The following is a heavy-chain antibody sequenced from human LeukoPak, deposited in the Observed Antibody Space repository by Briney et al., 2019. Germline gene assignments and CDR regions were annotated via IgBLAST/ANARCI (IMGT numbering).Heavy chain of an antibody. D-gene: IGHD2-2*01. V-gene: IGHV3-11*06. Sequence: TGGSLRLSCAASGFTFSDYYVSWIRQAPGKGLEWLSHISRSSSYTNYADSVKGRFTISRDNAKNSLYLQMNSLRAEDTAVYYCARLYCSSTSCPFDYWGQGTLATVSS. J-gene: IGHJ4*02. CDR1: GFTFSDYY. CDR2: ISRSSSYT. CDR3: ARLYCSSTSCPFDY.